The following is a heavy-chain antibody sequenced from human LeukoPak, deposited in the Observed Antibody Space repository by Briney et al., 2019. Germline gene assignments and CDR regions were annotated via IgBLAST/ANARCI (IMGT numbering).Heavy chain of an antibody. Sequence: PGGSXRLSCAASGFTFSDYYMSWVRQAPGKGLEWVSYISSSCIPIYYPLSVKGRFPISSDNPKNSLYLQMNRLRAEDTAVYYCAKIWARGYFDYWGQGTLVTVSS. CDR3: AKIWARGYFDY. V-gene: IGHV3-11*04. J-gene: IGHJ4*02. CDR1: GFTFSDYY. D-gene: IGHD5-12*01. CDR2: ISSSCIPI.